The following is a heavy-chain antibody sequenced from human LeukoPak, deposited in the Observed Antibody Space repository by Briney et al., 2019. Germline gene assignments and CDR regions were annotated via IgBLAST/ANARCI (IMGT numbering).Heavy chain of an antibody. V-gene: IGHV3-48*03. J-gene: IGHJ4*02. CDR1: GFTFSSYE. D-gene: IGHD3-10*01. CDR2: ITSSGTTI. Sequence: PGGSLRLSCAASGFTFSSYEMYWVRQAPGKGLEWVSYITSSGTTIYYADSLKGRFTISRDNAKNSLYLQMNSLRAEDTAVYYCATTNYYGSGSYRTQPFDYSGQGTLVTVSS. CDR3: ATTNYYGSGSYRTQPFDY.